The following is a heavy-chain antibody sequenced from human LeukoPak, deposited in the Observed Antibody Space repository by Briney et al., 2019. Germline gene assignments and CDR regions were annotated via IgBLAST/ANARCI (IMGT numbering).Heavy chain of an antibody. CDR2: ISGSGGST. D-gene: IGHD2-15*01. CDR1: GFTFSSYA. V-gene: IGHV3-23*01. CDR3: ATYGYCSGGSCYAWDY. J-gene: IGHJ4*02. Sequence: GGSLRLSCAASGFTFSSYAMSWVRQAPGKGLEWVSAISGSGGSTYYADSVKGRFTISRDNSKNTLYLQMNSLRAEDTAVYYCATYGYCSGGSCYAWDYWGQGTLVTVSS.